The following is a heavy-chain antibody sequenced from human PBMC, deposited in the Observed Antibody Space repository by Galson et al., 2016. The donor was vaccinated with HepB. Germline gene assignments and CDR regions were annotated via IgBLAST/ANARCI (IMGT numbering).Heavy chain of an antibody. CDR3: ARPRSGPVGGNYYMDV. J-gene: IGHJ6*02. Sequence: SETLSLTCAVYGGSFSGYNWTWIRQPPGKGPEWIGEIHHSGSTIYNPSLKSRVTISVDTSKNQLSLSLRSVTAADTAMYYCARPRSGPVGGNYYMDVWGQGTTVTISS. V-gene: IGHV4-34*01. CDR1: GGSFSGYN. CDR2: IHHSGST. D-gene: IGHD6-19*01.